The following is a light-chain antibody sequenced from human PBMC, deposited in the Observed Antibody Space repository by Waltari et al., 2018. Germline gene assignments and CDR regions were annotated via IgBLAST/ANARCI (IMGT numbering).Light chain of an antibody. V-gene: IGLV2-14*01. CDR3: NSYTRKTASVV. Sequence: QSALTQPASVSGSPGQSITIPCFGPSRAIGVYNLFPWYQQYPGKAPKLMIYDVSKRPSGVSDRFSGSKSDNTASLTISGLRAEDEADYYCNSYTRKTASVVFGGGTKLTVL. J-gene: IGLJ3*02. CDR2: DVS. CDR1: SRAIGVYNL.